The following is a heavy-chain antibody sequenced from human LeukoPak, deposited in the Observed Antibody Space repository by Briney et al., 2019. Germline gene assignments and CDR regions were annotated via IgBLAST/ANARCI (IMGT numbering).Heavy chain of an antibody. CDR2: ISPSGGST. Sequence: ASVKVSCKASGYTFTGYYMHWVRQAPGQGLEWMGIISPSGGSTSYPQKFQGRVTMTRDTSTSTAYMELSSLTSEDTAVYFCARDGVAGTYYFDCWGQGTLVTVSS. CDR1: GYTFTGYY. J-gene: IGHJ4*02. D-gene: IGHD6-19*01. V-gene: IGHV1-46*01. CDR3: ARDGVAGTYYFDC.